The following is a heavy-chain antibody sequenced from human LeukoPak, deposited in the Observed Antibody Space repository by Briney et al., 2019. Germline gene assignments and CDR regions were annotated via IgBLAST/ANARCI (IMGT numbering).Heavy chain of an antibody. CDR2: ISGSGGST. CDR1: GFTFSSYA. Sequence: PGGSLRLSCAASGFTFSSYAMSWVRQAPGKGLEWVSAISGSGGSTYYADSVKGRFTISRDNSKNTLYLQMNSLRAEDTAVYYCAKEHNYGGYSYGSGYFDYWGQGTLVTVSS. J-gene: IGHJ4*02. V-gene: IGHV3-23*01. D-gene: IGHD5-18*01. CDR3: AKEHNYGGYSYGSGYFDY.